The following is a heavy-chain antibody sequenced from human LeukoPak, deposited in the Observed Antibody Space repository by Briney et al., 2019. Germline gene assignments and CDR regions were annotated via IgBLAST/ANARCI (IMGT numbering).Heavy chain of an antibody. D-gene: IGHD5-18*01. CDR3: ARRGDSYGRFDY. CDR2: IFPGDSDT. Sequence: GESLKISCKASGYNCTNYWIGWVRQMPGKGLECIGIIFPGDSDTRYSPSFQGQVTISAEKSICSAYLQWSSLKASDTAMYYCARRGDSYGRFDYWGQGILVNVSS. J-gene: IGHJ4*02. CDR1: GYNCTNYW. V-gene: IGHV5-51*01.